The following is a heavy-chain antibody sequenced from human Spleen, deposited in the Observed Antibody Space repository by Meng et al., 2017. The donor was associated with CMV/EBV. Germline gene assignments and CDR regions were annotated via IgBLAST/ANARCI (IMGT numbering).Heavy chain of an antibody. CDR2: ISGSGGTT. V-gene: IGHV3-23*01. Sequence: GESLKISCASAGFTFTSYAMSWVRQAPGKGLEWVSGISGSGGTTSYADSVKGGFTISRDTSKKTLQLRMNSLRAEDTAIYYCAKGTHSTTRGLSFDYWGQGSLVTVSS. D-gene: IGHD1-1*01. CDR1: GFTFTSYA. CDR3: AKGTHSTTRGLSFDY. J-gene: IGHJ4*02.